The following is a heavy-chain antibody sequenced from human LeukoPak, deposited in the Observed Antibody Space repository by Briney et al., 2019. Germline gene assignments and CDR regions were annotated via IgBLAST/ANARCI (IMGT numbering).Heavy chain of an antibody. V-gene: IGHV3-23*01. J-gene: IGHJ4*02. CDR3: TNERPRSSYFDY. CDR2: IDVTTGGS. D-gene: IGHD1-26*01. Sequence: GGSLRLSCAASGFTLSSYAMSWVRQAPGKGLEWVSTIDVTTGGSYYADSVKGRFTISRDNSKNTLYLQMNSLRAEDTAVYYCTNERPRSSYFDYWGQGTLVTVSS. CDR1: GFTLSSYA.